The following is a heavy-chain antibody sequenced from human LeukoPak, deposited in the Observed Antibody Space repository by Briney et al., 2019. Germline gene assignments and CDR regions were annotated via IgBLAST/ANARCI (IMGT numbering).Heavy chain of an antibody. CDR3: ARDRYSNSFYYYYAMDV. D-gene: IGHD4-11*01. CDR2: INHRGST. CDR1: GGSFSGQY. J-gene: IGHJ6*02. V-gene: IGHV4-34*01. Sequence: SDTLSLTCAVFGGSFSGQYWSWIRQPPGKGLEWIGEINHRGSTTYNPSLKSRVTISVDTSKSQFSLKVRSLTAADTAVYYCARDRYSNSFYYYYAMDVWGQGTTVTVSS.